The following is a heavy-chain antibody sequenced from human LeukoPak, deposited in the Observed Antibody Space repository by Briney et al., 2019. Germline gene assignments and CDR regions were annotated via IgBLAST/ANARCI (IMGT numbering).Heavy chain of an antibody. CDR3: AELGITMIGGV. Sequence: PGGSLRLSCAVSGFTFSSYWMGWVRQAPGKGLAWVANINQDESSKYYEDSVKGRFTISRDNADNSLYLQMNSLRAEDTAVYYCAELGITMIGGVWGKGTTVTISS. CDR2: INQDESSK. V-gene: IGHV3-7*01. J-gene: IGHJ6*04. CDR1: GFTFSSYW. D-gene: IGHD3-10*02.